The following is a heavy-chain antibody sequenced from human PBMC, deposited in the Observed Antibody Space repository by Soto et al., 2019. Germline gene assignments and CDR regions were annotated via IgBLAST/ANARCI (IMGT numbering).Heavy chain of an antibody. D-gene: IGHD6-6*01. V-gene: IGHV3-13*05. Sequence: GGALRLSCADSGFTFSSYDMHWVRQATGKGLEWVSAIGTAGDPYYPGSVKGRFTISRENAKNSLYLQMNSLRAGDTAVYYCARGRSSSSEDYYYGMDVWGQGTTVTVSS. CDR3: ARGRSSSSEDYYYGMDV. CDR1: GFTFSSYD. CDR2: IGTAGDP. J-gene: IGHJ6*02.